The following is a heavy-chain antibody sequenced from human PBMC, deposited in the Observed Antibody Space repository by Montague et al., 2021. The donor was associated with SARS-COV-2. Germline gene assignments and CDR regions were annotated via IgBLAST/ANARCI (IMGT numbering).Heavy chain of an antibody. CDR3: ATGPPSGLSVAGFDV. CDR1: GGSISSSHW. D-gene: IGHD6-19*01. V-gene: IGHV4-4*02. J-gene: IGHJ6*02. Sequence: SETLSLTCGVSGGSISSSHWWNWVRQPPGKGLEWIGEIYHSGSTNYNPSLKNRVIISIDKSKNQFSLKLSSVTAADTAVYYCATGPPSGLSVAGFDVWGQGTTVTVSS. CDR2: IYHSGST.